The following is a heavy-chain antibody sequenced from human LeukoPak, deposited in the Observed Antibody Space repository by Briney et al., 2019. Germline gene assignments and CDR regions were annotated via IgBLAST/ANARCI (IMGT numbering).Heavy chain of an antibody. D-gene: IGHD2-15*01. CDR2: IIPILGIA. V-gene: IGHV1-69*04. CDR1: GYTLTGYY. J-gene: IGHJ5*02. Sequence: SVKVSCKASGYTLTGYYMHWVRQAPGQGLEWMGRIIPILGIANYAQKFQGRATITADKSTSTAYMELSSLRSEDTAVYYCARDPPPDYCSGGSCYYNWFDPWGQGTLVTVSS. CDR3: ARDPPPDYCSGGSCYYNWFDP.